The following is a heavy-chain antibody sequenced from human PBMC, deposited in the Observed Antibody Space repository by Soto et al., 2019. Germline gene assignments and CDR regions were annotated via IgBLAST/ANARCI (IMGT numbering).Heavy chain of an antibody. D-gene: IGHD6-19*01. V-gene: IGHV3-30*03. Sequence: GGSLRLSCAASGFTFSSYGMHWVRQAPGKGLEWVAVISYDGSNKYYADSVKGRFTISRDNSKNTLYLQMNSLRAEDTAVYYCSSGFGPYYYYGMDVWGQGTTVTVSS. J-gene: IGHJ6*02. CDR3: SSGFGPYYYYGMDV. CDR1: GFTFSSYG. CDR2: ISYDGSNK.